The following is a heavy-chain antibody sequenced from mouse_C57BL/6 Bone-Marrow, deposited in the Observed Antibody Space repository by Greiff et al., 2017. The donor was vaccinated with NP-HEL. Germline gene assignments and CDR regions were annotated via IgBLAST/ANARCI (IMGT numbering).Heavy chain of an antibody. CDR2: IDPENGDT. V-gene: IGHV14-4*01. Sequence: VQLQQSGAELVRPGASVKLSCTASGFNIKDDYMHWVKQRPEQGLEWIGWIDPENGDTEYASKFQGKATITADTSSNTAYLQLSSLTSEDTAVYYCTTRVVRRWGQGTTLTVSS. J-gene: IGHJ2*01. CDR3: TTRVVRR. D-gene: IGHD2-14*01. CDR1: GFNIKDDY.